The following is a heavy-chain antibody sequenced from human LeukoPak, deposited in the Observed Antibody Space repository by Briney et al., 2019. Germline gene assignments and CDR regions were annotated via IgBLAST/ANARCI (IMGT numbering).Heavy chain of an antibody. D-gene: IGHD3-22*01. J-gene: IGHJ4*02. CDR1: GYIFTGYY. V-gene: IGHV1-2*02. Sequence: ASVKVSCKASGYIFTGYYMHWVRQAPGQGLEWMGWINPNSGGTNYAQKFQGRVTMTRDTSISTAYMELSRLRSDDTAVYYCAREVDRYDSSGYYPRDYFDYWGQGTLVTVSS. CDR3: AREVDRYDSSGYYPRDYFDY. CDR2: INPNSGGT.